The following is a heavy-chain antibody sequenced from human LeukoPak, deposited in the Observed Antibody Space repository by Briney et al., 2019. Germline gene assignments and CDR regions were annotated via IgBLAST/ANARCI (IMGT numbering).Heavy chain of an antibody. CDR3: ARPRGSILTYFDY. CDR1: GGSISSSSYY. J-gene: IGHJ4*02. Sequence: SETLSLTCTVSGGSISSSSYYWGWIRQPPGKGLEWIGSIYYSGSTYYNPSLKSRVTISVDTSKNQFSLKLSSVIAADTAVYYCARPRGSILTYFDYWGQGTLVTVSS. V-gene: IGHV4-39*01. D-gene: IGHD2-8*01. CDR2: IYYSGST.